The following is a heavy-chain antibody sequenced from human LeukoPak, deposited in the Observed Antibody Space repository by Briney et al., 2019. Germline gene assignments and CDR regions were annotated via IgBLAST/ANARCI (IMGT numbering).Heavy chain of an antibody. J-gene: IGHJ6*02. Sequence: ASVKVSCKASGYTFTSYYMHWVRQAPGQGLEWMGMINPSGGSTSYAQKFQGRVTMTRDTSTSTVYMELSSLRSEDTAVYYCARGLVVVITTDYGMDVWDQGTTVTVSS. CDR2: INPSGGST. CDR1: GYTFTSYY. D-gene: IGHD3-22*01. V-gene: IGHV1-46*01. CDR3: ARGLVVVITTDYGMDV.